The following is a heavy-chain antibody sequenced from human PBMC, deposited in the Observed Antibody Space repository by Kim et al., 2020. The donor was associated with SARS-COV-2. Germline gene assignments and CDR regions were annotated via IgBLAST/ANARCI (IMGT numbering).Heavy chain of an antibody. CDR3: ARAARGYTRSPPGA. J-gene: IGHJ5*02. CDR2: IDHAGNA. D-gene: IGHD3-10*01. CDR1: GGPFSGYN. Sequence: SETLSLTCTVSGGPFSGYNYNWIRQAPGKGLEWIGDIDHAGNANYNPSLKSRLSLSVDSSNSQFSLNLTSVTAADTAIYYCARAARGYTRSPPGAWGQGT. V-gene: IGHV4-34*01.